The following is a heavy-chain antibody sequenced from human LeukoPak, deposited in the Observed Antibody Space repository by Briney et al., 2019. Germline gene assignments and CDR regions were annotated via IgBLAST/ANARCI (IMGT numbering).Heavy chain of an antibody. CDR1: GFTVSSNY. CDR2: IYSGGST. J-gene: IGHJ3*02. V-gene: IGHV3-66*01. Sequence: GGSLRLSCAASGFTVSSNYMSWVRQAPGKGLEWVSVIYSGGSTYYADSVKGRFTISRDNSKNTLYLQMNSLRAEDTAVYYCARDLRVTMVRGSDAFDIWGQGTMVTVSS. CDR3: ARDLRVTMVRGSDAFDI. D-gene: IGHD3-10*01.